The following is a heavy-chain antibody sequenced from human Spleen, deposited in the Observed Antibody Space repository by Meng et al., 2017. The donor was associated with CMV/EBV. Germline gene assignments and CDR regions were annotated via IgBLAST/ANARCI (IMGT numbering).Heavy chain of an antibody. CDR3: ARQWQLPDY. D-gene: IGHD2-15*01. Sequence: LSWAASGFTFSSYGMHWVRQAPGKGLEWVALIWYDGSNENYADSVKGRFTVSRDNSKNTLYLQMNSLRAEDTAVYYCARQWQLPDYWGPGTLVTVSS. CDR2: IWYDGSNE. J-gene: IGHJ4*02. V-gene: IGHV3-33*01. CDR1: GFTFSSYG.